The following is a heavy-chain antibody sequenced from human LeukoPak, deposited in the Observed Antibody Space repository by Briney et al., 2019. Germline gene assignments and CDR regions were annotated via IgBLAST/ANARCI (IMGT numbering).Heavy chain of an antibody. CDR1: GFTFSSYA. CDR2: IGGSGGST. CDR3: AKAGGGSSGWPFDY. J-gene: IGHJ4*02. D-gene: IGHD6-19*01. Sequence: PGGSLRLSCAASGFTFSSYAMSWVRQAPGKGLEWVSAIGGSGGSTYYADSVKGRFTISRDNSKNTLYLQMNSLRAEDTAVYYCAKAGGGSSGWPFDYWGQGTLVTVSS. V-gene: IGHV3-23*01.